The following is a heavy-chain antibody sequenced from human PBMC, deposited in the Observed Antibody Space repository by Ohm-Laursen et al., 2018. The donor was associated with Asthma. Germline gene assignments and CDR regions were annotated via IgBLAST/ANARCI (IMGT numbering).Heavy chain of an antibody. CDR2: MNSNSGDT. Sequence: GASVKVSCNASGYTFTGYFIHWVRQAPGQGLEWVGRMNSNSGDTNYGQKFAGRVTMTRDTSISTAYMELRSLISDDTAVYYCARESSSGSYYSWGQGTLVTVSS. V-gene: IGHV1-2*06. CDR3: ARESSSGSYYS. J-gene: IGHJ4*02. D-gene: IGHD1-26*01. CDR1: GYTFTGYF.